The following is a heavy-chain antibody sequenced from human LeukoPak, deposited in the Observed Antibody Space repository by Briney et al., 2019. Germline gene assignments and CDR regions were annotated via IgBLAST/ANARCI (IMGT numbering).Heavy chain of an antibody. V-gene: IGHV4-31*03. J-gene: IGHJ4*02. D-gene: IGHD3-22*01. Sequence: SETLSLTCTVSGGSISSRSYYWGWIRQPPGKGLEWIGYIYYSGSTYYNPSLKSRVTISVDTSKNQFSLKLSSVTAADTAVYYCARGGSMVGSGYYYTGYFDYWGQGTLVTVSS. CDR3: ARGGSMVGSGYYYTGYFDY. CDR2: IYYSGST. CDR1: GGSISSRSYY.